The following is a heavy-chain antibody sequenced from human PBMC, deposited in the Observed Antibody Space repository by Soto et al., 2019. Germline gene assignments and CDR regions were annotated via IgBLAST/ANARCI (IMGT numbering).Heavy chain of an antibody. CDR3: ARKDIVLMVSSP. Sequence: PGGSLRLSCAASGFTFSSYVMSWVRQAPGKGLEWVSAISGSGGSTYYADSVKGRFTISRDNSKNTLYLQMNSLRAEDTAVYYCARKDIVLMVSSPWGQGTLVTVSS. J-gene: IGHJ4*02. D-gene: IGHD2-8*01. CDR2: ISGSGGST. V-gene: IGHV3-23*01. CDR1: GFTFSSYV.